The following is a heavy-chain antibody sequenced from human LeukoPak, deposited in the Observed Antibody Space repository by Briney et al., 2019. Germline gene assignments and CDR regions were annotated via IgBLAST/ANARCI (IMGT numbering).Heavy chain of an antibody. CDR3: ARDRHYDASTVFDP. CDR2: ISANSGNT. CDR1: GYTFINYG. Sequence: GASVKVSCKASGYTFINYGISWVRQAPGQGLEWMGWISANSGNTKFAQKVQGRITMTTDTSTSTAYMELRSLRSDDTAIYYCARDRHYDASTVFDPWGQGTLVTVYS. D-gene: IGHD3-3*01. J-gene: IGHJ5*02. V-gene: IGHV1-18*01.